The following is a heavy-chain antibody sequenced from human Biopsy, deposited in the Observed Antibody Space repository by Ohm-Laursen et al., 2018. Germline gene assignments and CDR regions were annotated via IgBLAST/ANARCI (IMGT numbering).Heavy chain of an antibody. V-gene: IGHV1-18*01. CDR3: ARDYYPYVDYLKDVPLCDS. CDR2: INTYSGNT. J-gene: IGHJ4*02. Sequence: ESLRISCKVSGYTFTTYGISWVRQAPGQGLEWMGWINTYSGNTNYGKKFHDRVIMTSDTSTSTAYLEHRSLRSDDTAVYYCARDYYPYVDYLKDVPLCDSWGQGTLVTVSS. CDR1: GYTFTTYG. D-gene: IGHD4-17*01.